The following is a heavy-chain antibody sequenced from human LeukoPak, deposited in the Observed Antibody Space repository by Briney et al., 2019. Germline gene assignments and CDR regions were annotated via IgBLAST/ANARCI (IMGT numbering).Heavy chain of an antibody. V-gene: IGHV3-30-3*01. CDR2: ISYDGSKK. CDR3: ARGGDY. J-gene: IGHJ4*02. Sequence: PGRSLRLSCAASGFTFSSCAMHWVRQAPGKGLEWVAIISYDGSKKYYADSVKGRFTISRDNAKNSLYLQMNSLRAEDTAVYYCARGGDYWGQGTLVTVS. CDR1: GFTFSSCA. D-gene: IGHD5-12*01.